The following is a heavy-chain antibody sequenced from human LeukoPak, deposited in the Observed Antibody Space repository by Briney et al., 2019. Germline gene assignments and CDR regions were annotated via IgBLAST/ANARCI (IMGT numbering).Heavy chain of an antibody. D-gene: IGHD4-17*01. V-gene: IGHV4-59*01. CDR2: IHYRGTT. CDR3: ARDEHGDFQGFDY. J-gene: IGHJ4*02. CDR1: GGSISSYY. Sequence: PSETLSLTCTVSGGSISSYYWSWIRQPPGRGLEWLGNIHYRGTTNYNPSLKNRVTLSLDTSKSQFVLKVTSVTAADTAVYYCARDEHGDFQGFDYWGQGTRVTVSS.